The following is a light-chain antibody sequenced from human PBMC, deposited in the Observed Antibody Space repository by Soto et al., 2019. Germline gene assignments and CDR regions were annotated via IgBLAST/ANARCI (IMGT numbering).Light chain of an antibody. V-gene: IGKV1-5*03. CDR2: KTS. CDR3: QHYDSYSP. Sequence: DIQMTQSPSTLSASVGDTVTITCRASQTITSRLAWYQQKPGKAPNLLIYKTSTLESGVPSGFSGSGSGTEFSLTISSLQPDDFATYYCQHYDSYSPFGGGTKVEIK. J-gene: IGKJ4*01. CDR1: QTITSR.